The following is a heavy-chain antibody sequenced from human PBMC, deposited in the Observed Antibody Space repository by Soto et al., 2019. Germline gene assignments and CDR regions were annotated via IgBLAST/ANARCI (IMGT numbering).Heavy chain of an antibody. Sequence: GGSLRLSCAASGFTFSSYSMNWVRQAPGKGLEWVSSISSSSSYIYYADSVKGRFTISRDNAKNSLYLQMNSLRAEDTAVYYCAREIVDIVATGFDYWGQGTLVTVSS. V-gene: IGHV3-21*01. CDR2: ISSSSSYI. CDR3: AREIVDIVATGFDY. D-gene: IGHD5-12*01. J-gene: IGHJ4*02. CDR1: GFTFSSYS.